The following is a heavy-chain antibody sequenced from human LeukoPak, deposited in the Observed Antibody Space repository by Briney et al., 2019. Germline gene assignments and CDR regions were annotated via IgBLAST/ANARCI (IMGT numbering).Heavy chain of an antibody. CDR1: GGSISSGDYY. V-gene: IGHV4-30-4*01. J-gene: IGHJ4*02. CDR2: LYYSGST. Sequence: SETLSLTCTVSGGSISSGDYYWSWIRQPPGKGLEWIGYLYYSGSTYYNPSLKSRVTISVDTSKNQFSLKLSSVTAADTAVYYCASYYGDSSLVDYWGQGTLVTVSS. CDR3: ASYYGDSSLVDY. D-gene: IGHD4-17*01.